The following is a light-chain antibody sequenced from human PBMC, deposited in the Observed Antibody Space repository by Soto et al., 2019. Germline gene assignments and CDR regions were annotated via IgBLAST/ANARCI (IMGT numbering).Light chain of an antibody. J-gene: IGKJ1*01. CDR3: QHYSSYSEA. CDR2: KAS. Sequence: DIQMTQSPSTLSGSVGDRVTITCRASQTISSWLAWYQQKPGKAPKLLIYKASTLKSVVPSRFSGSGSGTEFPRTISSLPPDDLATYYCQHYSSYSEAFDQGTTVALK. V-gene: IGKV1-5*03. CDR1: QTISSW.